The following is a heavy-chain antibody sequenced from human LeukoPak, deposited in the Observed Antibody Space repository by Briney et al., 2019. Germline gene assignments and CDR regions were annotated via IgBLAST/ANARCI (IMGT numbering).Heavy chain of an antibody. CDR1: GYIFTSYN. CDR2: INPSGGST. V-gene: IGHV1-46*01. D-gene: IGHD3-22*01. CDR3: ARDAGTMIEYYFDY. Sequence: ASVKVSCKASGYIFTSYNMNWVRQAPGQGLEWMGIINPSGGSTSYAQKFQGRVTMTRDMSTSTVYMELSSLRSEDTAVYYCARDAGTMIEYYFDYWGQGTPVTVSS. J-gene: IGHJ4*02.